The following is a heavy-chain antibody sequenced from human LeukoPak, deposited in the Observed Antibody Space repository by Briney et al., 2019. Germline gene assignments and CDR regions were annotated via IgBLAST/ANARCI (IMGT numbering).Heavy chain of an antibody. D-gene: IGHD6-13*01. CDR2: IYTSGST. CDR1: GDSISNFY. J-gene: IGHJ5*02. V-gene: IGHV4-4*07. Sequence: SSETLSLTCTVSGDSISNFYWSWIRQPAGKGLEWIGRIYTSGSTNYNPSLKSRVTMSVDTSKNQFSLKLSSVTAADTAVYYCARDLTSPGYSSSWYQYNWFDPWGQGTLVTVSS. CDR3: ARDLTSPGYSSSWYQYNWFDP.